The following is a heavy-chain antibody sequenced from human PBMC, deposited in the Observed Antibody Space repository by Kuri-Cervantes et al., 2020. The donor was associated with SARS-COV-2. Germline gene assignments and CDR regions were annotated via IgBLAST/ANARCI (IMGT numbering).Heavy chain of an antibody. Sequence: GGSLRLSCAASGFTFSDYYMSWIRQAPGKGLEWLSYISRSGSAIYYADSVKGRFTISRDNAKNSVYLQMESLRAEDTAVYYCAKNHGGGYDFSIHFDTYFDYWGQGTLVTVSS. J-gene: IGHJ4*02. CDR1: GFTFSDYY. D-gene: IGHD3-3*01. CDR2: ISRSGSAI. V-gene: IGHV3-11*04. CDR3: AKNHGGGYDFSIHFDTYFDY.